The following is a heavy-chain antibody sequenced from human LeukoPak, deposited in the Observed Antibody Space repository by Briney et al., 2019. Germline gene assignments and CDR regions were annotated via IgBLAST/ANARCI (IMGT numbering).Heavy chain of an antibody. Sequence: GGSLRLSCAASGFTFSDHYMDWVRQAPGKGLECVGRITNKPNGYSTDYAASVKGRFTISRDDSENSVYLQMNSLKTDDTAMYYCARSTRGSLDYWGQGTLVTVSS. V-gene: IGHV3-72*01. CDR3: ARSTRGSLDY. D-gene: IGHD3-10*01. CDR1: GFTFSDHY. CDR2: ITNKPNGYST. J-gene: IGHJ4*02.